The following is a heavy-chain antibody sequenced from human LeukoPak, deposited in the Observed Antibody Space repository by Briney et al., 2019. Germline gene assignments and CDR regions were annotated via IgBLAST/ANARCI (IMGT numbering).Heavy chain of an antibody. CDR3: ARASLEGWNDHYYGMDV. Sequence: ASVKVSCKASGYTFTSYAMHWVRQAPGQRLEWMGWINAGNGNTKYSQKFQGRVTITRDTSASTAYMELSSLRSEDTAVYYCARASLEGWNDHYYGMDVWGQGTTVTVSS. J-gene: IGHJ6*02. V-gene: IGHV1-3*01. CDR1: GYTFTSYA. D-gene: IGHD1-1*01. CDR2: INAGNGNT.